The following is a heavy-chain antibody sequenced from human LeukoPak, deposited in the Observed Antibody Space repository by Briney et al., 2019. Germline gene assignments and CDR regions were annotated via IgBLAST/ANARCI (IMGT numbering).Heavy chain of an antibody. CDR2: MYSSGST. V-gene: IGHV4-4*07. D-gene: IGHD3-22*01. CDR3: ARGRAYYDSSGSFNY. CDR1: GGSITGYY. J-gene: IGHJ4*02. Sequence: PSETLSLTCTVSGGSITGYYWNWIRQPAGKGLEWIGRMYSSGSTSYNPSLTSRVTMSVDTTENQFSLNLNSVTAADTAFYYCARGRAYYDSSGSFNYWGQGILVTVSS.